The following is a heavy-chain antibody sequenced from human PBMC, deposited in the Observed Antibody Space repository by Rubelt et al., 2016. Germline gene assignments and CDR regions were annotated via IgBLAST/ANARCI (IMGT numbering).Heavy chain of an antibody. J-gene: IGHJ4*02. Sequence: QLQLQESGPGLVKPSETLSLTCTVSGGSISSSSYSWSWIRQPPGKGLEWIGYLYHGGSTYYNPSLKSRVTISVDRSKNQFSLKLSSVTAADTAVYYYASRTTYYFDYWGQGTLVTVSS. CDR1: GGSISSSSYS. CDR3: ASRTTYYFDY. CDR2: LYHGGST. V-gene: IGHV4-30-2*01. D-gene: IGHD1-1*01.